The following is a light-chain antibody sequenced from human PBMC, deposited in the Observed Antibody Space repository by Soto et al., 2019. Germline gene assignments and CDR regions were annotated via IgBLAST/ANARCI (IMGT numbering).Light chain of an antibody. J-gene: IGKJ3*01. Sequence: DIQMTQSPSTLSASVGDRVIITCKTSQSISRWLAWHQQKPGRAPKLLIYDASSLESGVPSRFSGSGSGTEFTLTISSLQPDDFATYYCQQYNSYSSGTFGPGTKVDFK. CDR1: QSISRW. V-gene: IGKV1-5*01. CDR2: DAS. CDR3: QQYNSYSSGT.